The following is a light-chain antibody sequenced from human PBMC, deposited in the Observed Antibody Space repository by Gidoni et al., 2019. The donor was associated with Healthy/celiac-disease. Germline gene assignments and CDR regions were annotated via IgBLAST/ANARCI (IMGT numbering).Light chain of an antibody. CDR2: EVS. CDR1: SSDVGGYNY. V-gene: IGLV2-14*01. J-gene: IGLJ1*01. Sequence: QSALTQPASVSGSPGQSITISCTGTSSDVGGYNYVSWYQQHPGKASKLMIYEVSSRPPGVPDRFSGSKSGNTASLTISGLQAEDEADYYCSSYTSSSTLYVFGTGTKVTVL. CDR3: SSYTSSSTLYV.